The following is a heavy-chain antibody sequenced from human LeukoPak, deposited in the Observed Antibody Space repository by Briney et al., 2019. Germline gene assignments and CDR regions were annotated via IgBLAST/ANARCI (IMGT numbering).Heavy chain of an antibody. J-gene: IGHJ4*02. Sequence: GGSLRLSCAAFGFTFSTYWMSWVRQAPGKGLEWVANIKQDGTEKYYVDSVKGRFTISRDNAKKSLYLQMNSLRAEDTAVYYCARDRLGAEYDYWGQGTLVSVSS. CDR2: IKQDGTEK. D-gene: IGHD3-16*01. CDR1: GFTFSTYW. CDR3: ARDRLGAEYDY. V-gene: IGHV3-7*01.